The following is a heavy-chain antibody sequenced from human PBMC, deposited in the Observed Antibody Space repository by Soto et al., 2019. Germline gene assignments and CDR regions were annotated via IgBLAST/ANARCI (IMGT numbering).Heavy chain of an antibody. V-gene: IGHV3-23*01. CDR3: AKYYGSGSYYFDY. CDR1: GFTFSSYA. CDR2: ISGSGGST. D-gene: IGHD3-10*01. J-gene: IGHJ4*02. Sequence: EVQLLESGGGLVQPGGSLRLSCAASGFTFSSYAMSWVRQAPGKGLEWVSAISGSGGSTYYADSVKGRFTISRDNSQNTLYLQMNGLRVNATAEYYCAKYYGSGSYYFDYWCQGNLVTVSS.